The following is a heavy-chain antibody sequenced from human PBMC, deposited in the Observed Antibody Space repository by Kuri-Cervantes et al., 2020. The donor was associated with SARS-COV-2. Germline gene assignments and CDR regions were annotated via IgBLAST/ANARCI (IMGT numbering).Heavy chain of an antibody. CDR1: GFTFSIYA. Sequence: GGSLRLSCTASGFTFSIYAMSWVRQAPGKGLEWVSYISSSSSTIYYADSVKGRFTISRDNSKNTLYLQMNSLRAEDTAVYYCAREPTTGYYGMDVWGQGTTVTVSS. V-gene: IGHV3-48*01. D-gene: IGHD1-26*01. CDR2: ISSSSSTI. J-gene: IGHJ6*02. CDR3: AREPTTGYYGMDV.